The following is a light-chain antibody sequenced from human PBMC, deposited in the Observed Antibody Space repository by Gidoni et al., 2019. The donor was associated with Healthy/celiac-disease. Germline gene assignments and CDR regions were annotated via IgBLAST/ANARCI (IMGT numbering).Light chain of an antibody. V-gene: IGKV4-1*01. CDR1: QSVLYSSNNKNY. CDR2: WAS. Sequence: DIVMTQSPDSLAVSLGERATINCKSSQSVLYSSNNKNYLAWYQQKPGQPPKLLIYWASTRASGVPDRFSGSGSGTDFTLTISSLQAEDVAVYYCQQSYSTPPVTFGQGTKVEIK. CDR3: QQSYSTPPVT. J-gene: IGKJ1*01.